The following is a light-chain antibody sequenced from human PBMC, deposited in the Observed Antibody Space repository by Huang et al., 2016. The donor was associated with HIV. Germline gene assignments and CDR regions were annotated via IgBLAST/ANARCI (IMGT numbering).Light chain of an antibody. J-gene: IGKJ1*01. Sequence: IVLTQSPGSLSLSPGEGATLSCRASQSVNNNYLAWYQQKPGQAPRLLIFSASNRATGIPDRFGGSGSGTDFTLTIRSLEPEDFAMYYCQQYGSSPWTFGQGTKVEVK. CDR1: QSVNNNY. V-gene: IGKV3-20*01. CDR3: QQYGSSPWT. CDR2: SAS.